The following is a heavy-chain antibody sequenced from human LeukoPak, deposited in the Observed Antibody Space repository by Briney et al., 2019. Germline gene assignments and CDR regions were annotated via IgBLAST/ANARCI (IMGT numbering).Heavy chain of an antibody. Sequence: GGSLRLCCAASGFTFSSYAMNWVRQAPGKGLEWVSVISSSGGTTYYSDSVKGRFIISRDNSKNTLYLQMNSLRAEDTAVYYCAKAGIAVPATPEYCGQGTQVTVSS. CDR3: AKAGIAVPATPEY. V-gene: IGHV3-23*01. D-gene: IGHD6-19*01. CDR2: ISSSGGTT. CDR1: GFTFSSYA. J-gene: IGHJ4*02.